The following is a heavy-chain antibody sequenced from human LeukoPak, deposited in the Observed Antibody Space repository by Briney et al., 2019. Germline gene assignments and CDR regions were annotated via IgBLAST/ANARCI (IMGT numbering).Heavy chain of an antibody. J-gene: IGHJ6*04. V-gene: IGHV3-53*01. CDR3: ARDVYDIQDYYYYGMDV. Sequence: PGGCLRLSCAASGFTVSSNYMSCVRQPPGGGLELVSVIYSGGTTYYGDSGKGRFTISRDNSKNTLYLQMSSLRAEDTAVYYCARDVYDIQDYYYYGMDVWGKGTTVTVSS. CDR1: GFTVSSNY. CDR2: IYSGGTT. D-gene: IGHD3-9*01.